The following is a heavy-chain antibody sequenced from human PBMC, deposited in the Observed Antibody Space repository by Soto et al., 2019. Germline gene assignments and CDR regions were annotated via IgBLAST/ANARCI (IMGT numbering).Heavy chain of an antibody. CDR2: ISYDGSNK. Sequence: QVQLVESGGGVVQPGRSLRLSCAASGFTFSSYGMHWVRQAPGKGLEWVAVISYDGSNKYYADSVKGRFTISRDNSKNTLYPQMNSLRAEDTAVYYCAKGYSYGSYYYGMDVWGQGTTVTVSS. CDR1: GFTFSSYG. CDR3: AKGYSYGSYYYGMDV. J-gene: IGHJ6*02. V-gene: IGHV3-30*18. D-gene: IGHD5-18*01.